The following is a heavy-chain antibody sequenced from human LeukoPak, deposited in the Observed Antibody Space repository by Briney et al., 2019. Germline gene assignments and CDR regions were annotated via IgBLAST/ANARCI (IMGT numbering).Heavy chain of an antibody. J-gene: IGHJ4*02. Sequence: ASVKVSCKASGYTFTGYYMHWVRQAPGQGLEWMGWINPNSGGTNYAQKFQGRVTMTRDTSISTAYMELSRLRSDDTAVYYCARVDVRWELPFDYWGQGTLVTVSS. CDR1: GYTFTGYY. CDR2: INPNSGGT. V-gene: IGHV1-2*02. CDR3: ARVDVRWELPFDY. D-gene: IGHD1-26*01.